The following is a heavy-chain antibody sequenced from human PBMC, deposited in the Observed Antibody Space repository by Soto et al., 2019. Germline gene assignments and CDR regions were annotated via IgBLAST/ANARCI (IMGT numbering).Heavy chain of an antibody. D-gene: IGHD4-17*01. CDR1: GVSISSGGYY. CDR3: AGLTTNWLDP. V-gene: IGHV4-31*03. Sequence: LSLTCTVSGVSISSGGYYWSWIRQHPGKGLEWIGYIYYSGSTYYNPSLKSRVTISVDTSKNQFSLKLSSVTAADTAVYYCAGLTTNWLDPWGQGTLVTVSS. CDR2: IYYSGST. J-gene: IGHJ5*02.